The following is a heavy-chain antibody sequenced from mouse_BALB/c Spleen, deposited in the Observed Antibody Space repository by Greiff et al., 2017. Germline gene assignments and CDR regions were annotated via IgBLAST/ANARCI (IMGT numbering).Heavy chain of an antibody. CDR3: NGYYRYDTLFDY. CDR2: IDPENGDT. J-gene: IGHJ2*01. D-gene: IGHD2-14*01. Sequence: VQLQQSGAELVRSGASVKLSCTASGFNIKDYYMHWVKQRPEQGLEWIGWIDPENGDTEYAPKFQGKATMTADTSSNTAYLQLSSLTSEDTAVYYCNGYYRYDTLFDYWGQGTTLTVSS. CDR1: GFNIKDYY. V-gene: IGHV14-4*02.